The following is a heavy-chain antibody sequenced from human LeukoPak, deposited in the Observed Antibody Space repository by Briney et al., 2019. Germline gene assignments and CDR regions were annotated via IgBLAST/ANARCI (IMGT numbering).Heavy chain of an antibody. CDR2: IYPGSSET. V-gene: IGHV5-51*01. Sequence: GESLKISCKGSGYIFITHWIGWVRQMPGKGLEWMGIIYPGSSETTYSPSFQGQVTISADKSISTAYLQWSSLKASDSAMYYCARQIYSYGQGDYWGQGTLVTVSS. D-gene: IGHD5-18*01. CDR1: GYIFITHW. J-gene: IGHJ4*02. CDR3: ARQIYSYGQGDY.